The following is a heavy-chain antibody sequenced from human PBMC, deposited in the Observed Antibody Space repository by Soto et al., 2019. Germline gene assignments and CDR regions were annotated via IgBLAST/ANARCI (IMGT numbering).Heavy chain of an antibody. Sequence: RGESLKISCTGSGYSFTRYWISWVRQMPGKGLEWMGRIDPSDSYTNYSPSFQGHVTISADKSISTAYLQWSSLKASDTAMYYCARHKSNRGYSYGYYYYYGMDVWGQGTTVTVSS. CDR3: ARHKSNRGYSYGYYYYYGMDV. D-gene: IGHD5-18*01. CDR2: IDPSDSYT. V-gene: IGHV5-10-1*01. J-gene: IGHJ6*02. CDR1: GYSFTRYW.